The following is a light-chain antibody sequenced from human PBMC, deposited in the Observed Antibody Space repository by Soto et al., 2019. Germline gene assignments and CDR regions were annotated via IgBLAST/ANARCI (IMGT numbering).Light chain of an antibody. V-gene: IGKV3-20*01. CDR3: QQYGSSPPIT. CDR2: GAS. CDR1: QSVGRWY. Sequence: EIVLTQSPGTLSFSPGERATLSCRARQSVGRWYLAWYQQKPGQAPRLLIYGASSRATGIPDRFSGSGSGTDFTLTISRLEPEDFAVYYCQQYGSSPPITFGQGTRLEIK. J-gene: IGKJ5*01.